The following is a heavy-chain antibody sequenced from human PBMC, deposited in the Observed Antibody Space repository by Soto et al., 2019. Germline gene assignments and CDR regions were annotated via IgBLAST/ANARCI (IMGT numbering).Heavy chain of an antibody. CDR1: GFTFDDYA. Sequence: EVQLVESGGGLVQPGRSLRLSCAASGFTFDDYAMHWVRQAPGKGLEWVSGISWNSGSIGYADSVKGRFTISRDNAKNSLYLQMNSLRAEDTALYYCAKATPGYCSSTSCYAQGWFDPWGQGTLVTVSS. CDR3: AKATPGYCSSTSCYAQGWFDP. J-gene: IGHJ5*02. CDR2: ISWNSGSI. V-gene: IGHV3-9*01. D-gene: IGHD2-2*01.